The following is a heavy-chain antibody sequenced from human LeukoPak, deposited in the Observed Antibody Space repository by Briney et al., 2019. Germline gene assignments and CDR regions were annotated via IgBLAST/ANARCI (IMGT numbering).Heavy chain of an antibody. J-gene: IGHJ4*02. D-gene: IGHD2-2*01. CDR1: RFTLTELS. CDR2: FDPEDGET. Sequence: ASVTVSCKVSRFTLTELSMHWVRQAPRKGLEWMGGFDPEDGETIYAQKFQGRVTMTEDTSTDTAYLELSSLRSEDTAVYYCATDPVGYCSSDSCYSVDYWGQGTLVTVSS. V-gene: IGHV1-24*01. CDR3: ATDPVGYCSSDSCYSVDY.